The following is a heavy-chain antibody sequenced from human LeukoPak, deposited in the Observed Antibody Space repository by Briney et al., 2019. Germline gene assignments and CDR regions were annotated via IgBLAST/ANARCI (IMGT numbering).Heavy chain of an antibody. Sequence: GGSLRLSCAASGFTFSSYEVNWVRQAPGKGLEWVSYISSSGSTIYYADSVKGRFTISRDNAKNSLYLQMNSLRAEDTAVYYCARGVYGDKEPDYWGQGTLVTVSS. CDR1: GFTFSSYE. D-gene: IGHD4-17*01. J-gene: IGHJ4*02. V-gene: IGHV3-48*03. CDR3: ARGVYGDKEPDY. CDR2: ISSSGSTI.